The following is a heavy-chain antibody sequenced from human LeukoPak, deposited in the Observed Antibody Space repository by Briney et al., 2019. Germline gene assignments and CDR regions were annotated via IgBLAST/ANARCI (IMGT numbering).Heavy chain of an antibody. J-gene: IGHJ3*02. CDR1: GGSISSHY. Sequence: PSETLSLTCTVSGGSISSHYWSWIRQPAGRGLEWIGRIYSTGNTNYKPSLKSRVTMSVDTSKNQFSLKLNSVTAADTAVYYCARDKGYCGTTSCWEAFDIWGQGIMVTVSS. CDR3: ARDKGYCGTTSCWEAFDI. V-gene: IGHV4-4*07. CDR2: IYSTGNT. D-gene: IGHD2-2*01.